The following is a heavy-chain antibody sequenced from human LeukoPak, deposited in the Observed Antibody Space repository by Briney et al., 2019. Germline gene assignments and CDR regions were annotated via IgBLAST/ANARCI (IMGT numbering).Heavy chain of an antibody. J-gene: IGHJ5*02. D-gene: IGHD3-10*01. Sequence: PSGTLSLTCTVSGGSISSTYWSWIRQPPGKGLEWIGYIYYSGSNNYNPSLKSRVTISVDTSKNQFSLKLSSVTAADTAVYYCARDSFDRDLNWFDPWGQGTLVTVSS. CDR3: ARDSFDRDLNWFDP. V-gene: IGHV4-59*01. CDR2: IYYSGSN. CDR1: GGSISSTY.